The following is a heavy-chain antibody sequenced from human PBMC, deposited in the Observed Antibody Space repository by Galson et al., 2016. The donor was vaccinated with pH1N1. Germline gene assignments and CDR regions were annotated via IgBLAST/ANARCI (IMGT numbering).Heavy chain of an antibody. CDR1: GGTFNNYA. Sequence: SVKVSCKASGGTFNNYAISWVRQAPGQGLEWMGRIIPILGTPNYAQKVQDRVTITADESTSTTYMELNSLTSEDTAVYYCAKAAALQLRNYYVAVWGQGNLVTVSS. V-gene: IGHV1-69*11. J-gene: IGHJ4*02. CDR2: IIPILGTP. D-gene: IGHD1-7*01. CDR3: AKAAALQLRNYYVAV.